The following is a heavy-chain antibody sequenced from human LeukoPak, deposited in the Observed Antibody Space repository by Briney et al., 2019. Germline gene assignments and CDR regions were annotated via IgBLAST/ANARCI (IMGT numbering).Heavy chain of an antibody. V-gene: IGHV4-34*01. CDR2: IYHSGST. J-gene: IGHJ4*02. Sequence: SETLSLTCAVYGGSFSGYYWSWIRQPPGKGLEWIGEIYHSGSTNYNPSLKSRVTISVDKSKNQFSLRLSSVTAADTAVYYCASRSSHLDYWGQGTLVTVSS. CDR1: GGSFSGYY. CDR3: ASRSSHLDY.